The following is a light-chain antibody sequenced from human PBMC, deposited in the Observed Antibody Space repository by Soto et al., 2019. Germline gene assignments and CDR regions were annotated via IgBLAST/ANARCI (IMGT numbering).Light chain of an antibody. J-gene: IGKJ3*01. Sequence: DIVMTQSPDYLAVSLGERATINCKSSQSVLQTSDNRNYLAWYQQKPGQPPELLIYWASTREFGVPDRFSGGGSGTDFTLTISTLQAEDVAVYYCQQYYTTPLTFGPGTKVDIK. CDR1: QSVLQTSDNRNY. CDR3: QQYYTTPLT. CDR2: WAS. V-gene: IGKV4-1*01.